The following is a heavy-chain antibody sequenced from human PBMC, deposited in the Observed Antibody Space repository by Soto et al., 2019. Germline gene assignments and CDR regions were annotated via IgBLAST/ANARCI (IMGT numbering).Heavy chain of an antibody. D-gene: IGHD2-2*01. CDR3: TRDLMDVVPPADDLFDP. V-gene: IGHV1-2*02. J-gene: IGHJ5*02. CDR1: GYTFTGYY. CDR2: INPKSGAT. Sequence: GASVKVSCKASGYTFTGYYMHWVRQAPGQGLEWMGWINPKSGATNYAQNFQGRVTMTRDTSISTAYMELSRLRSDDTAVYYCTRDLMDVVPPADDLFDPWGQGILVTVSS.